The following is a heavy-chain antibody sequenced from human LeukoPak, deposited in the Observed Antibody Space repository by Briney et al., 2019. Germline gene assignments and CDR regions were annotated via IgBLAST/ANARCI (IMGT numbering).Heavy chain of an antibody. CDR2: ISGSGDST. D-gene: IGHD3-10*01. CDR1: GFTFSSYA. V-gene: IGHV3-23*01. Sequence: GGSLRLSCAASGFTFSSYAMSWVRQAPGKGLEWVSAISGSGDSTDYADSVKGRFTISRDNPKNTQYLQMNSLRAEDTAVYYCAKTLGYGSGFNAFDIWGQGTMVTVSS. J-gene: IGHJ3*02. CDR3: AKTLGYGSGFNAFDI.